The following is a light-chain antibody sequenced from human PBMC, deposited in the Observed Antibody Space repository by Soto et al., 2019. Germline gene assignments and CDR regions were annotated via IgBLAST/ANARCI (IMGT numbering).Light chain of an antibody. CDR3: QQYGSSPPYT. CDR2: GAS. CDR1: QSLSSSY. V-gene: IGKV3-20*01. Sequence: EIVLTQSPGTLSLSPGERATLSCRASQSLSSSYLAWFQQKPGQAPSLLIYGASSRATGIPDRFSGSGSGKDFTLTISRLEPEDFAVYYCQQYGSSPPYTFGQGTKLEIK. J-gene: IGKJ2*01.